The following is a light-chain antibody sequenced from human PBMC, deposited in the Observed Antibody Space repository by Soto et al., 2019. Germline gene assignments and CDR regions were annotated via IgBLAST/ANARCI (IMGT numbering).Light chain of an antibody. CDR3: AAWDDSWIGGGYV. V-gene: IGLV1-44*01. Sequence: QSVLTQPPSASGTPGQRVTISCSGSGSNIGTNPVAWYQQLPGTAPKLLIYGNNQRPSGVPVRFSGSKSGTSASLAISGLQSEEEAVYYCAAWDDSWIGGGYVCGTGTKVTAL. CDR1: GSNIGTNP. CDR2: GNN. J-gene: IGLJ1*01.